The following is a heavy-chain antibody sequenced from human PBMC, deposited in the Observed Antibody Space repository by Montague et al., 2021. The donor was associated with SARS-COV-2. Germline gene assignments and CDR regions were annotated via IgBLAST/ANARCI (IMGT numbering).Heavy chain of an antibody. D-gene: IGHD3-22*01. CDR1: GGSISSGGYY. J-gene: IGHJ3*02. CDR3: ARARITMIVVVNAFDI. CDR2: IHYSGTT. V-gene: IGHV4-31*03. Sequence: TLSLTCTVSGGSISSGGYYWCWSRQHPGKGLERSGYIHYSGTTYNNPSLKRRATISVDTSKNQSFLQLSFVTAADTAVYYCARARITMIVVVNAFDIWGQGTMVTVSS.